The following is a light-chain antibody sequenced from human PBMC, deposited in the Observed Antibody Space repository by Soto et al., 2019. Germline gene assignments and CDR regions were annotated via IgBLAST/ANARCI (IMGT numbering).Light chain of an antibody. CDR3: AVWRASLGV. CDR2: RNN. CDR1: SSNIGSNY. V-gene: IGLV1-47*01. J-gene: IGLJ3*02. Sequence: QSVLTQPPSASGTPGQRVTISCSGSSSNIGSNYVYWYQQLSGTAPKLLIYRNNQRPSGVPDRFSGSKSGTSASLAISGLRSEAEADYDCAVWRASLGVFGGGTKLTGL.